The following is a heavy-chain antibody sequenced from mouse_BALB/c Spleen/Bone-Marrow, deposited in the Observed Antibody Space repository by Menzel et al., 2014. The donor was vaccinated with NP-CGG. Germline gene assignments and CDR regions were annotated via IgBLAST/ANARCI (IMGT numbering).Heavy chain of an antibody. CDR2: ISYSGIT. Sequence: EVKLVESGPSLVKPSQTLSLTTDYWNWIRKFPGDKLEYLGYISYSGITYYNPSLKSRISITRDTSKNQYYLQLNSVTTEDTATYYCARTYYYGSSSFKDWGQGTLVTVSA. J-gene: IGHJ3*01. D-gene: IGHD1-1*01. CDR1: TDY. V-gene: IGHV3-8*02. CDR3: ARTYYYGSSSFKD.